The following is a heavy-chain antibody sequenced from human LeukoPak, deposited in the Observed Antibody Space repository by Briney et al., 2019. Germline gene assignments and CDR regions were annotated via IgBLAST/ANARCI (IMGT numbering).Heavy chain of an antibody. CDR3: ARQSGDLLNDAFDI. CDR2: FYYSGVT. Sequence: PSETLSLTCTISGDSINSYHWSWLRQPPGRKLEGIGYFYYSGVTNYNPSLKSRVTMSLDTSKNQFSLKLSSVTAADTAVYYCARQSGDLLNDAFDIWGQGTMVTVSS. J-gene: IGHJ3*02. V-gene: IGHV4-59*08. CDR1: GDSINSYH. D-gene: IGHD2-21*01.